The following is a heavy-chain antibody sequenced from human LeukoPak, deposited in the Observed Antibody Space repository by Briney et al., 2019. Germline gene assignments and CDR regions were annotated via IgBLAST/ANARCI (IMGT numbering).Heavy chain of an antibody. V-gene: IGHV4-34*01. CDR1: GGSISSYY. CDR3: AKNGQSGFSFDP. J-gene: IGHJ5*02. Sequence: SETLSLTCTVSGGSISSYYWSWIRQSPGKGLEWIGEGSERGGTKFNPSLKSRVTISADTSKNQLSLKLSSVTAADTAVYHCAKNGQSGFSFDPWGRGTLVTVSS. D-gene: IGHD1-26*01. CDR2: GSERGGT.